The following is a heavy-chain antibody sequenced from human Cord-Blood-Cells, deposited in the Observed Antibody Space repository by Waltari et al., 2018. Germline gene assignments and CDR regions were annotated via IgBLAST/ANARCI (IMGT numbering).Heavy chain of an antibody. CDR2: INHSGST. V-gene: IGHV4-34*01. CDR1: GGSFSGYY. CDR3: ARYSGYDPYYFDY. Sequence: QVQLQQWGAGLLKPSETLSLTCAVYGGSFSGYYWSWIRQPPGKGLEWIGEINHSGSTNDNPALKSRVTISVDTSKNQFSLKLSSVTAADTTVYYCARYSGYDPYYFDYWGQGTLVTVSS. J-gene: IGHJ4*02. D-gene: IGHD5-12*01.